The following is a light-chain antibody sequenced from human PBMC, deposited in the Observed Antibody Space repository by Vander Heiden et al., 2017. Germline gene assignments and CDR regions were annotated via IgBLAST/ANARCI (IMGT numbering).Light chain of an antibody. CDR3: QSYDISNPWV. J-gene: IGLJ3*02. CDR1: SGSIASNY. V-gene: IGLV6-57*01. Sequence: NFMLTQPHSVSESPGKTVTISCTRSSGSIASNYVQWYQQRPGSSPTTIIYEDNQRPSGFPDRFSGSIDSSSNSASLTISGLKTDDEADYYGQSYDISNPWVFGGGTKVTVL. CDR2: EDN.